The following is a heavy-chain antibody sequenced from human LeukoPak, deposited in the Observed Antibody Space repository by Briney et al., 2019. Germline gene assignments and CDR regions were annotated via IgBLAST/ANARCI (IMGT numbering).Heavy chain of an antibody. J-gene: IGHJ4*02. Sequence: GGSLRLSCAASGFTFDDYAMHWVRHAPGKGLEWVSGISWNSGSIGYADSVKGRFTISRDNAKNSLYLQMNSLRAEDTALYYCAKDMGADYDSSGYYDYWGQGTLVTVSS. D-gene: IGHD3-22*01. CDR3: AKDMGADYDSSGYYDY. V-gene: IGHV3-9*01. CDR2: ISWNSGSI. CDR1: GFTFDDYA.